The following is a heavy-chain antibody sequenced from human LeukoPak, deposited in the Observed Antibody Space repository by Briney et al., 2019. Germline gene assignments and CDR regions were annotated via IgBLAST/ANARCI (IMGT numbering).Heavy chain of an antibody. CDR1: RLTFSSYS. D-gene: IGHD5-18*01. CDR2: ISSSSSYI. CDR3: ARGGSRVETLMVLDY. J-gene: IGHJ4*02. Sequence: GSLRLSCAASRLTFSSYSMNRVRQAPGKGLEWVSSISSSSSYIYYADSVKGRLTISRDNAKNSLYLRMNSLRAEDTAVYFCARGGSRVETLMVLDYWGQGTPVTVSS. V-gene: IGHV3-21*01.